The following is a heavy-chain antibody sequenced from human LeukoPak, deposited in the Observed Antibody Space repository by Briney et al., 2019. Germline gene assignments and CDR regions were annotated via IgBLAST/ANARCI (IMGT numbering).Heavy chain of an antibody. Sequence: ASVKVSCKASGYTFTGYAMHWVRQAPGQRPEWMGWINAGNGNTKYSQKFQGRVTITRDTSASTAYMELSGLRSEDTAVYYCARGPITMIVVVLYYFDYWGQGTLVTVSS. CDR3: ARGPITMIVVVLYYFDY. J-gene: IGHJ4*02. D-gene: IGHD3-22*01. CDR1: GYTFTGYA. CDR2: INAGNGNT. V-gene: IGHV1-3*01.